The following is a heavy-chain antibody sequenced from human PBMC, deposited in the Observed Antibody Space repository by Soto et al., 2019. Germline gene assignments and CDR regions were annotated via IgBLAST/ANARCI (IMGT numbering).Heavy chain of an antibody. J-gene: IGHJ5*02. Sequence: SETLSLTCAVYGGSFSGYYWSWIRQPPGKGLEWIGEINHSGSTNYNPSLKSRVTISVDTSKNQFSLKLSSVTAADTAVYYCARVARRITLYWFDPWGQGTLVTVSS. D-gene: IGHD3-10*02. V-gene: IGHV4-34*09. CDR2: INHSGST. CDR1: GGSFSGYY. CDR3: ARVARRITLYWFDP.